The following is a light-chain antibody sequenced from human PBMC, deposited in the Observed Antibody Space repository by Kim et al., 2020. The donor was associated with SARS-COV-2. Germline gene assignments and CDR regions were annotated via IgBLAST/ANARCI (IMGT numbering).Light chain of an antibody. J-gene: IGLJ1*01. Sequence: GKSVTSSCTGTSINVCGYNYVSWYQQHPGKAPKLMIYDVNRRPSGVPDRFSASKSGNTASLTVSGLQAEDEADYYCISYAGNNVYVFGTGTKVTVL. CDR2: DVN. CDR3: ISYAGNNVYV. CDR1: SINVCGYNY. V-gene: IGLV2-8*01.